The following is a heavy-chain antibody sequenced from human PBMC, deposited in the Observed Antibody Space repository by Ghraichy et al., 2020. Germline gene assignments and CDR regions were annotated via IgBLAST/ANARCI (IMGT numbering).Heavy chain of an antibody. CDR3: ARDVDASSGSVDY. CDR2: ISSSSSTI. J-gene: IGHJ4*02. D-gene: IGHD3-22*01. CDR1: GFTFSSYS. Sequence: GGSLRLSCAASGFTFSSYSMNWVRQAPGKGLEWVSYISSSSSTIYYADSVKGRFTISRDNAKNSLYLQMNSLRAEDTAVYYCARDVDASSGSVDYWGQGTLVTVSS. V-gene: IGHV3-48*04.